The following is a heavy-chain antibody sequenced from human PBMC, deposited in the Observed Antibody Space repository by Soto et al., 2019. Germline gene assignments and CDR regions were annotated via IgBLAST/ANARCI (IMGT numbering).Heavy chain of an antibody. D-gene: IGHD3-10*01. CDR2: ISWNSGSI. J-gene: IGHJ6*03. CDR1: GFTFDDYA. Sequence: GGSLRLSCAASGFTFDDYAMHWVRQAPGKGLEWVSGISWNSGSIGYADSVKGRFTISRDNAKNSLYLQMNSLRAEDTALYYCAKDGGLLWFGEFISYMDVWGKGTTVTVSS. V-gene: IGHV3-9*01. CDR3: AKDGGLLWFGEFISYMDV.